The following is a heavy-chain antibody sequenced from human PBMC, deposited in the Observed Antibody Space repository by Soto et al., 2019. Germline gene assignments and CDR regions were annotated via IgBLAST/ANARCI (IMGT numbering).Heavy chain of an antibody. D-gene: IGHD2-15*01. V-gene: IGHV4-31*03. Sequence: QVQLQESGPGLVKPSQTLSLTCTVSGDSISRGGYYYNWIRQLPGKGLEWIGYIYHSGSTNYNPSLKSRVTISVDTSKNQLSLELRSVTAADTAVYYCGRDGAGGYGLGWFDPWGQGTLVTVSS. CDR3: GRDGAGGYGLGWFDP. CDR1: GDSISRGGYY. CDR2: IYHSGST. J-gene: IGHJ5*01.